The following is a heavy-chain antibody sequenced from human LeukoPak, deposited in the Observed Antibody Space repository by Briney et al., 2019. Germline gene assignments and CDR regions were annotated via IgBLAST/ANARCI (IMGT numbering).Heavy chain of an antibody. Sequence: SQTLSLTRAVHGASLDDYCWTWVRQSPGNGLEWIVEITLNGSTTFNPSLKSRLTISVDTSKNQFSLKLTSVTAADASVYFCARGFCRGESCSSAEYFQHCGQGTLVTVSS. D-gene: IGHD2-15*01. CDR1: GASLDDYC. J-gene: IGHJ1*01. CDR3: ARGFCRGESCSSAEYFQH. CDR2: ITLNGST. V-gene: IGHV4-34*01.